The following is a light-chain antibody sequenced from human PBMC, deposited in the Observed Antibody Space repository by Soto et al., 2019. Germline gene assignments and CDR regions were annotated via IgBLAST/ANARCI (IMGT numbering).Light chain of an antibody. CDR3: QSYDSSLSVLYV. CDR1: RSQNGAGYD. J-gene: IGLJ1*01. Sequence: QSALTQPPPVSWAPRERVSNFCTGSRSQNGAGYDVHWFQQLPGTAPKLLIYGSSNRPSGVPDRFSGSKSGTSASLAITGLQAEDEADYYCQSYDSSLSVLYVFGTGTKVTVL. CDR2: GSS. V-gene: IGLV1-40*01.